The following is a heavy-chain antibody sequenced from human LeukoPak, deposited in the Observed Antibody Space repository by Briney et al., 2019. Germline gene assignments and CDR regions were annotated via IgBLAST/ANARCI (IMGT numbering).Heavy chain of an antibody. J-gene: IGHJ4*02. V-gene: IGHV4-39*01. CDR1: GGSISSSSYY. D-gene: IGHD3-3*01. CDR2: IYYSGST. CDR3: ARLAGYDFWSGYYPYYFDY. Sequence: SETLSLTCTVSGGSISSSSYYWGWIRQPPGKGLEWIGSIYYSGSTYYNPSLKSRVTISVDTSKNQFSLKLSSVTAADTAVYYCARLAGYDFWSGYYPYYFDYWGQGTLVTVSS.